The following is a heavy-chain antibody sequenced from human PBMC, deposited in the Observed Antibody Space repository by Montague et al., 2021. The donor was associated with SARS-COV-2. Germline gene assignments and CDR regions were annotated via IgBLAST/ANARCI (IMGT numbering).Heavy chain of an antibody. CDR2: INHSGST. J-gene: IGHJ6*02. CDR1: GGSFSGYY. Sequence: SETLSLTCAVYGGSFSGYYWSWIRQPPGKGLEWIGEINHSGSTNYNPSLRGRVTISVDTSKNQFSLKLSSVTAADMAVYYCARGITVTNLFDYYYGMDVWGQGTTVTVSS. CDR3: ARGITVTNLFDYYYGMDV. V-gene: IGHV4-34*01. D-gene: IGHD4-11*01.